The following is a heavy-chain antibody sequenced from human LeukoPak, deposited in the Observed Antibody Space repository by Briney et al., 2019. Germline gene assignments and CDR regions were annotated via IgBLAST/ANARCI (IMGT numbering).Heavy chain of an antibody. CDR2: ISGSGGST. Sequence: GGSLRLSCAASGFTFSSYGMSWVRQAPGKGLEWVSAISGSGGSTYYADSVKGRFTISRDNSKNTLYLQMNSLRAEDTAVYYCAKPPDYRLAYYMDVWGKGTTVTISS. V-gene: IGHV3-23*01. J-gene: IGHJ6*03. CDR3: AKPPDYRLAYYMDV. D-gene: IGHD4-11*01. CDR1: GFTFSSYG.